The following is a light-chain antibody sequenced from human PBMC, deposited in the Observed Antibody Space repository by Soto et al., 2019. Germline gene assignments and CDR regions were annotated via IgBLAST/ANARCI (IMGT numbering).Light chain of an antibody. CDR1: SSDVGSYNL. CDR2: EGS. J-gene: IGLJ2*01. V-gene: IGLV2-23*01. Sequence: QSALTQPASVSGSPGQSITISCTGTSSDVGSYNLVSWYQQHPGKAPKLVIYEGSKRPSGVSNRFSGSKSGNTDSLTISGLQAEDEAEYYCCSYAGSSTYVVYGGGTKLTVL. CDR3: CSYAGSSTYVV.